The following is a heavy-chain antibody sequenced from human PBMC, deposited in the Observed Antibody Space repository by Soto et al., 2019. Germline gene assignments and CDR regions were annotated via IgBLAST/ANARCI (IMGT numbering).Heavy chain of an antibody. Sequence: QVQLQESGPGLVKPSETLSLTCTVSGGSISSYYWSWIRQPPGKGLGWIGYIYYSGSTNYNPSLKXXGXIXXAATRNQSALKLNPVPAADTAVYYCARGGGGGMDVWGQGTTVTVSS. CDR3: ARGGGGGMDV. CDR1: GGSISSYY. V-gene: IGHV4-59*01. D-gene: IGHD3-10*01. J-gene: IGHJ6*02. CDR2: IYYSGST.